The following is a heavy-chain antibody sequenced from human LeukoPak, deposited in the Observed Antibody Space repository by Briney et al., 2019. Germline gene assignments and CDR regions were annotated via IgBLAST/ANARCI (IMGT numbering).Heavy chain of an antibody. D-gene: IGHD6-19*01. CDR2: IYSGGST. CDR1: GFTFSSYS. J-gene: IGHJ4*02. V-gene: IGHV3-53*01. CDR3: AREGSGWSFDY. Sequence: GGSLRLSCAASGFTFSSYSMNWVRQAAGKGLEWGSVIYSGGSTYYADSVKGRFTISRDNSKNTLYLQMNSLRAEDTAVYYCAREGSGWSFDYWGQGTLVTVSS.